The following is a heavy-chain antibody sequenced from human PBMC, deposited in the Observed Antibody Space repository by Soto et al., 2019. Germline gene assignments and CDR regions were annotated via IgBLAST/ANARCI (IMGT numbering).Heavy chain of an antibody. Sequence: QVQLQESGPGLVKPSQTLSLTCTVSGGSISSGGYYWSWIRQHPGKGLEWIGYIYYSGSTYYNPSLQSRVTISVDTSKNQFSLKLSSVTAAATAVYYCAREGYCSGGSCYDDYWGQGTLVTVSS. J-gene: IGHJ4*02. CDR3: AREGYCSGGSCYDDY. CDR1: GGSISSGGYY. CDR2: IYYSGST. V-gene: IGHV4-31*03. D-gene: IGHD2-15*01.